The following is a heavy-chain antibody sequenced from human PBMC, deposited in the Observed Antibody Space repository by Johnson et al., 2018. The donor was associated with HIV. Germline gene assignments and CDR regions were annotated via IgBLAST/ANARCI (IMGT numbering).Heavy chain of an antibody. J-gene: IGHJ3*02. D-gene: IGHD1-26*01. CDR2: IKQDGSEK. Sequence: VLLVESGGGLVQPGGSLRLSCAASGFTFSSYWMSWVRQAPGKGLEWVANIKQDGSEKYYVDSVKGRFTISRDDSKDTVYLQMNSLRGEDTAVSCCAREGAWEVRPGAFDIWGQGTTVTVSS. CDR3: AREGAWEVRPGAFDI. CDR1: GFTFSSYW. V-gene: IGHV3-7*05.